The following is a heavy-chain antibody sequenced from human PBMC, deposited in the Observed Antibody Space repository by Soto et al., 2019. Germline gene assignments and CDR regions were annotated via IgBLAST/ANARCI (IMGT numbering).Heavy chain of an antibody. CDR1: GLTFSDYY. CDR3: ARAMYSSKTEFEY. Sequence: GESLKISCAASGLTFSDYYMTWIHQAPGKGLEWVSYISSSAGTISYADSVKGRFTISRDNAKNSLYLQMNSLRAEDTAVYYCARAMYSSKTEFEYWGQGTLVTVSS. V-gene: IGHV3-11*01. D-gene: IGHD6-13*01. J-gene: IGHJ4*02. CDR2: ISSSAGTI.